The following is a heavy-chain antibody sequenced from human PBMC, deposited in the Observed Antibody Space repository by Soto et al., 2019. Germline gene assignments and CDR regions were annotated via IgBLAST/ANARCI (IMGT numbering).Heavy chain of an antibody. J-gene: IGHJ6*02. CDR1: GFTFDSYW. V-gene: IGHV3-7*01. Sequence: PGGSLRLSCAASGFTFDSYWMTWVRQAPGKGLEWVAHIKQDGGQTYYVDSVKGRFTISRDNAKTSLCLQMNSLRAEDTSVYFCARGGNGYENWPQYYYYGMDVWGQGTTVTVSS. CDR2: IKQDGGQT. CDR3: ARGGNGYENWPQYYYYGMDV. D-gene: IGHD5-12*01.